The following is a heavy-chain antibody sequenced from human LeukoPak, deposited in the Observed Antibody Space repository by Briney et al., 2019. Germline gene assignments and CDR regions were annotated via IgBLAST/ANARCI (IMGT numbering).Heavy chain of an antibody. D-gene: IGHD5-12*01. V-gene: IGHV4-59*01. J-gene: IGHJ4*02. Sequence: SETLSLTCTVSGGSISSYYWSWIRQPPGKGLEWIGRIYYGTTSYNSFLSSRVTISMDTSKNQFCLNLNSVAAADTTIYYCARSGGYSGYNFDHWGQGTLVTVSA. CDR3: ARSGGYSGYNFDH. CDR2: IYYGTT. CDR1: GGSISSYY.